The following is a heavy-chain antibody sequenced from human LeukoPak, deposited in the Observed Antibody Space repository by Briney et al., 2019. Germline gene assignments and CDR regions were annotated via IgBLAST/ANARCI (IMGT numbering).Heavy chain of an antibody. D-gene: IGHD3-22*01. V-gene: IGHV3-9*01. CDR2: ISWNSGSI. Sequence: GGSLRLSCAASGFTFDDYAMHWVRHAPGKGLEWVSGISWNSGSIGYADSVKGRFTISRDNAKNSLYLQMNSLRAEDTALYYCAKDDSYDSSGIDYWGQGTLVTVSS. CDR3: AKDDSYDSSGIDY. J-gene: IGHJ4*02. CDR1: GFTFDDYA.